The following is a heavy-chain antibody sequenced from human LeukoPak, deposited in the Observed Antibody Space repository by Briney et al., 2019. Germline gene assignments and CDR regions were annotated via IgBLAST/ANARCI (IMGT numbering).Heavy chain of an antibody. CDR2: VYNSGIT. J-gene: IGHJ4*02. CDR1: GGPISNYY. CDR3: ARSRGLAGAATVIDY. Sequence: SETLSLTCTVSGGPISNYYWTWIRQSPGQGLEWIGYVYNSGITDYNPSLKNRLTISVDTSKNQFSLKLSSMTAADTAVYYCARSRGLAGAATVIDYWGQGTLVTVSS. V-gene: IGHV4-59*08. D-gene: IGHD6-25*01.